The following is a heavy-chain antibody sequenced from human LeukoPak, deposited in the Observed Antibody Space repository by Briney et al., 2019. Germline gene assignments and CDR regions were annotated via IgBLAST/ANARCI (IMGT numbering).Heavy chain of an antibody. CDR2: IYTSGST. V-gene: IGHV4-61*02. CDR3: ARTQHYDFWSGYYGDY. CDR1: GGSISSGSYY. J-gene: IGHJ4*02. D-gene: IGHD3-3*01. Sequence: PSQTLSLTCTVSGGSISSGSYYWSWIRQPAGKGLEWIGRIYTSGSTNYNPSLKSRVTISVDTSKNQFSLKLSSVTAADMAVYYCARTQHYDFWSGYYGDYWGQGTLVTVSS.